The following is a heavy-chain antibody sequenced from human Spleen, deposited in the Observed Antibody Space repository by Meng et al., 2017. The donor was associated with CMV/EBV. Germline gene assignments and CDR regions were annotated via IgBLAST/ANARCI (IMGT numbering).Heavy chain of an antibody. CDR2: IYPGDSDT. CDR3: ARFLVGDSSGYYQYYFDY. V-gene: IGHV5-51*01. J-gene: IGHJ4*02. Sequence: GGSLRLSCKGSGYSFTNYWIGWVRQMPGKGLEWVGIIYPGDSDTRYSPSFQGQVTISADKSISTAYLQWSSLKASDTAMYYCARFLVGDSSGYYQYYFDYWGQGTLVTVSS. CDR1: GYSFTNYW. D-gene: IGHD3-22*01.